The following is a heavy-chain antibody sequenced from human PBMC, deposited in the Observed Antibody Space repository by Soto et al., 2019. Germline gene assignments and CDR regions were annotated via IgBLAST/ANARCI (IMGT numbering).Heavy chain of an antibody. D-gene: IGHD6-13*01. Sequence: GGSLRLSCAASGFTFSSYAMHWVRQAPGKGLEWVAVISYDGSNKYYADSVKGRFTISRDNSKNTLYLQMNSLRAEDTAVYYCASSGVDSSSWYGDAFDIWGQGTMVTVSS. V-gene: IGHV3-30-3*01. CDR3: ASSGVDSSSWYGDAFDI. CDR2: ISYDGSNK. J-gene: IGHJ3*02. CDR1: GFTFSSYA.